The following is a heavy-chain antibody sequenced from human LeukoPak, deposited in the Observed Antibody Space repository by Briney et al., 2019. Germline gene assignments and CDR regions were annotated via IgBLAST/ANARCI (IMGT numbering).Heavy chain of an antibody. CDR3: ARDRIGNSPEHALDI. CDR1: GGSFSGYY. J-gene: IGHJ3*02. CDR2: INHSGST. D-gene: IGHD4-23*01. V-gene: IGHV4-34*01. Sequence: PSETLSLTCAVYGGSFSGYYWSWIRQPPGKGLEWIGEINHSGSTNYNPSLKSRVTISVDTSKNQFSLKLSSVTAADTAVYYCARDRIGNSPEHALDIWGLGTVVTVSS.